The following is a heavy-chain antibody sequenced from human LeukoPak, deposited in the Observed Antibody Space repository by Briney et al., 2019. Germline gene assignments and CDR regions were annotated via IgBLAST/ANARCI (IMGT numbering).Heavy chain of an antibody. CDR2: IYTSGST. Sequence: SETLSLTCTVAGGSISSYYWNWIRQPAGKGLEWIGRIYTSGSTNYNPSLKSRVTMSVDTSKNQFSLKLSSVTAADTAVYYCAREPAQVGIAAAGAYFDYWGQGTLVTVSS. J-gene: IGHJ4*02. CDR1: GGSISSYY. D-gene: IGHD6-13*01. CDR3: AREPAQVGIAAAGAYFDY. V-gene: IGHV4-4*07.